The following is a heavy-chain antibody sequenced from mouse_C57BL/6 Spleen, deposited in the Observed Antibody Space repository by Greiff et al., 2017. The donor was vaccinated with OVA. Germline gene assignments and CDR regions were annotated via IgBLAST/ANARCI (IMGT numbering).Heavy chain of an antibody. CDR3: AREGFPAWFAD. V-gene: IGHV1-19*01. CDR1: GYTFTDYY. CDR2: INPYNGGT. J-gene: IGHJ3*01. Sequence: EVQLQQSGPVLVKPGASVKMSCKASGYTFTDYYMNWVKQSHGKSLEWIGVINPYNGGTSYNQKFKGKATLTVDKSSSTAYLELNSLTSEDAAVYYCAREGFPAWFADWGQGTLVTVSA.